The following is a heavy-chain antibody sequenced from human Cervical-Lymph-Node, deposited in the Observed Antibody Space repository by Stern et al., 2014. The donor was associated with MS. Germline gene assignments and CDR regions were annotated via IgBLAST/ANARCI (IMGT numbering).Heavy chain of an antibody. Sequence: QLQLQESGPGLVKPSETLSLTCTVSGGSISSYYWSWIRQPPGKGLEWIGYIYYSGSTNYTPSLKSRVTISVDTSKNQFSLKLSSVTAADTAVYYCARGAADGPDYWGQGTLVTVSS. CDR3: ARGAADGPDY. CDR1: GGSISSYY. CDR2: IYYSGST. V-gene: IGHV4-59*01. J-gene: IGHJ4*02. D-gene: IGHD6-25*01.